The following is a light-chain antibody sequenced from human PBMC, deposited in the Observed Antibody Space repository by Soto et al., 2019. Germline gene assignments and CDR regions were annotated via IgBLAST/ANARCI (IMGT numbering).Light chain of an antibody. J-gene: IGKJ1*01. Sequence: DIQMTQSPSCLSGSVGGRVTISCRASQTISSWLAWYQQKPGKAPKLLIYKASSLESGVPLRFSGSGSGTEFTLTISSLQRDDFATYYCQQYSTYSRTFGRGTKVDIK. V-gene: IGKV1-5*03. CDR1: QTISSW. CDR2: KAS. CDR3: QQYSTYSRT.